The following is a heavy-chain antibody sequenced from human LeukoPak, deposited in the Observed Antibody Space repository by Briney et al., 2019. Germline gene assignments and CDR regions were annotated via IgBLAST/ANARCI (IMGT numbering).Heavy chain of an antibody. Sequence: GGSLRLSCAASGFTFSNYAMSWVRQAPGKALEWVSAISGSGISTYYADSVKGRFTISRDNSRNTLYLQMNSLRAEDTAVYYCAKDGVVGATGHFDFWGQGTLVTVSS. J-gene: IGHJ4*02. CDR3: AKDGVVGATGHFDF. D-gene: IGHD1-26*01. CDR1: GFTFSNYA. V-gene: IGHV3-23*01. CDR2: ISGSGIST.